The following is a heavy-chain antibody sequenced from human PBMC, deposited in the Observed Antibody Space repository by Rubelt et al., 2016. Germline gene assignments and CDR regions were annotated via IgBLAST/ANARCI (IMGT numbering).Heavy chain of an antibody. CDR2: NYHSGCT. V-gene: IGHV4-39*07. CDR3: ASIDTLNWFDP. D-gene: IGHD2-15*01. J-gene: IGHJ5*02. CDR1: GGSVSSGSYY. Sequence: QVQLQESGPGLVKPSETLSLTCTVSGGSVSSGSYYWSWIRQPPGKGLAWIGSNYHSGCTYYNPSLKSRVTISVDTSKNQFSLKLSSVTAADTAVYYCASIDTLNWFDPWGQGTLVTVSS.